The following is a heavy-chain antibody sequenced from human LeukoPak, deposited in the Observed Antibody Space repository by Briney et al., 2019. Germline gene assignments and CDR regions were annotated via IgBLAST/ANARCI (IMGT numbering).Heavy chain of an antibody. CDR1: GYSFTSYW. D-gene: IGHD5-24*01. J-gene: IGHJ4*02. CDR2: IYPGDSDT. CDR3: ARRVDGYNYPDYYFDY. V-gene: IGHV5-51*01. Sequence: GESLKISCKGSGYSFTSYWIGWVRQMPGKGLEWMGIIYPGDSDTRYSPSFQGRVTISADKSISTAYLQWSSLKASDTAMYYCARRVDGYNYPDYYFDYWGQGTLVTVSS.